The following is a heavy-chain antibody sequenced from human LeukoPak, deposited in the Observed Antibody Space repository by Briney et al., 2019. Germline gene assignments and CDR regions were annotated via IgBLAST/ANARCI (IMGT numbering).Heavy chain of an antibody. CDR2: MNPNSGNT. D-gene: IGHD5-18*01. Sequence: ASVKVSCKASGYTFTSYDINWVRQATGQGLEWMGWMNPNSGNTGYAQKFQGRVTMTRNTSISIAYMELSSLRSEDTAVYYCARGRVDTAMFYYYYYGMDVWGQGTTVTVSS. V-gene: IGHV1-8*01. CDR3: ARGRVDTAMFYYYYYGMDV. CDR1: GYTFTSYD. J-gene: IGHJ6*02.